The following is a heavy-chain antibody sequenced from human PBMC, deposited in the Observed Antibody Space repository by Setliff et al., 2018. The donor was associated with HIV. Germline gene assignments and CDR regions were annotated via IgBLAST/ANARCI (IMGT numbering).Heavy chain of an antibody. J-gene: IGHJ3*02. V-gene: IGHV1-2*02. D-gene: IGHD5-12*01. CDR3: ASAGAWQRNALDI. Sequence: AASVKVSCKSSGYTFTGYYMHWVRQAPGQGLEWMGWINPNNGGTNYAQKFQGRVTLTRDTSISTAYMELSSLRSEDTAVYYCASAGAWQRNALDIWGQGTMVTV. CDR1: GYTFTGYY. CDR2: INPNNGGT.